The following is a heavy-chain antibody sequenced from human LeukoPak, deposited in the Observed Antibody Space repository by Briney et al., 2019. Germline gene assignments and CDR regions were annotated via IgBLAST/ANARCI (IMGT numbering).Heavy chain of an antibody. CDR2: IYYSGST. D-gene: IGHD5-24*01. Sequence: PSETLSLTCTVSGCSIRRSSYSWGWIRQPPGKGLEWIGSIYYSGSTYYNPSLKSRVTISVDTSKNQFSLKLSSVTAADTAVYFCGSHVEMTTNYYYNGMDVWGQGTTVTVSS. CDR3: GSHVEMTTNYYYNGMDV. V-gene: IGHV4-39*01. CDR1: GCSIRRSSYS. J-gene: IGHJ6*02.